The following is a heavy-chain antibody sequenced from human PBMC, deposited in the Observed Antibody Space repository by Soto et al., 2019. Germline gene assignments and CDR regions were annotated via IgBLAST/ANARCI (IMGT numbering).Heavy chain of an antibody. J-gene: IGHJ4*02. CDR3: VCPKRWELRLFDY. CDR2: ISYDGSNK. D-gene: IGHD1-26*01. Sequence: PGGSLRLSCAASGFTFSSYGMHWVRQAPGKGLEWVAVISYDGSNKYYADSVKGRFTISRDNSKNTLYLQMNSLRAEDTAVYYCVCPKRWELRLFDYWGQGTLVTV. V-gene: IGHV3-30*03. CDR1: GFTFSSYG.